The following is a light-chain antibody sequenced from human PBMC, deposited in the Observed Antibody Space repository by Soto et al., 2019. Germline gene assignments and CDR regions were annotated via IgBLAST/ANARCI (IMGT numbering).Light chain of an antibody. V-gene: IGKV1-33*01. CDR2: DAS. J-gene: IGKJ5*01. CDR3: QQSDSLPIT. CDR1: QDISNY. Sequence: DIQLTQSPSPLSASVGDRVTITCRASQDISNYLNWYQQRPGKAPKLLIYDASNLERGVPSRFSGTRSGTHFTFAITSLQPEDVATYYCQQSDSLPITFGQGTRLEIK.